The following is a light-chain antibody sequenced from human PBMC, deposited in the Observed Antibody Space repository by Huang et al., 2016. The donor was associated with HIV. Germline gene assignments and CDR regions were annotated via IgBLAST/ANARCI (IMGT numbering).Light chain of an antibody. CDR2: AAS. J-gene: IGKJ2*01. Sequence: DIQMTQSPSSLSASVGDRVTITCRASQSICSYLNWYQQKPGKAPKRLIYAASSLQSGVPSRFSGTGSGTDFTLTISSLQPEDFATYYCQQSYSSPLYTFGQGTKLEIK. CDR1: QSICSY. CDR3: QQSYSSPLYT. V-gene: IGKV1-39*01.